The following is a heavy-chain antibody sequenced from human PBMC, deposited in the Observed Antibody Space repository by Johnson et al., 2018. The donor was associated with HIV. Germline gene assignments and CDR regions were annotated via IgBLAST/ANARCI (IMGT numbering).Heavy chain of an antibody. CDR1: GFTFSSYD. Sequence: QVQLVESGGGVVRPGGSLRLSCAASGFTFSSYDIHWVRQAPGKGLEWVAGTSYDGSNKYYADSVKGRFTISRDTSKNTLYLQMNSLRAEDTAVYYCARVRDYNFWSGQQSRHAFDIWGQGTVVIVSS. D-gene: IGHD3-3*01. CDR2: TSYDGSNK. J-gene: IGHJ3*02. V-gene: IGHV3-30*04. CDR3: ARVRDYNFWSGQQSRHAFDI.